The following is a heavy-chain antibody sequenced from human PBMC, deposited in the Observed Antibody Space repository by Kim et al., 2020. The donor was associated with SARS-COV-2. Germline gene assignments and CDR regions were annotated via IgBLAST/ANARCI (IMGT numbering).Heavy chain of an antibody. CDR3: ARVVDTAMVYFDY. V-gene: IGHV4-59*01. J-gene: IGHJ4*02. D-gene: IGHD5-18*01. Sequence: YNPSLESRVTISVDTSKNQFSLKLSSVAAADTAVYYCARVVDTAMVYFDYWGQGTLVTVSS.